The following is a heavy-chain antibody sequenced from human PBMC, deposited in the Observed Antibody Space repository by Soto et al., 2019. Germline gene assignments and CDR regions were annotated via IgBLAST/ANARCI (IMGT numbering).Heavy chain of an antibody. D-gene: IGHD6-19*01. V-gene: IGHV3-30*18. CDR2: ISYDGSNK. CDR1: GFTFSSYG. CDR3: AKDLSSGWESV. Sequence: PGGSLRLSCAASGFTFSSYGMHWVRQAPGRGLEWVAVISYDGSNKYDADSVKGRLAISRDNAKKTLYLQMNSLRAEDTAVYYCAKDLSSGWESVGGQGATVNVS. J-gene: IGHJ6*02.